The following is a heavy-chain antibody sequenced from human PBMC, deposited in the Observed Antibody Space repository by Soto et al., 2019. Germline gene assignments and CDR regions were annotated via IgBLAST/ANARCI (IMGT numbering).Heavy chain of an antibody. D-gene: IGHD6-19*01. CDR2: IYYSGST. J-gene: IGHJ6*02. Sequence: SETLSLTCTVSGGSISSSSYYWGWIRQPPGKGLEWIGSIYYSGSTYYNPSLKSRVTISVDTSKNQFSLKLSSVTAADTAVYYCARLRYSSGWYWSYYYYGMDVWGQGTTVTVSS. CDR3: ARLRYSSGWYWSYYYYGMDV. V-gene: IGHV4-39*01. CDR1: GGSISSSSYY.